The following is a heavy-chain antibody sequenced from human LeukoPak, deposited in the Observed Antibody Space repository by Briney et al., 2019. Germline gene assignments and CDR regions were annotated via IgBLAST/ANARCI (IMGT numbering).Heavy chain of an antibody. CDR3: VRDLMGSGSTTAYLHH. Sequence: GGSLRLSCAASGFTFSDYSMNWVRQAPGKGLEWDSSISRSSRHVYYAGSVKGRFTISRDNAKNSLYLQMNSPRAEDMALYFCVRDLMGSGSTTAYLHHWGQGALVTVSS. J-gene: IGHJ1*01. D-gene: IGHD1-1*01. CDR2: ISRSSRHV. V-gene: IGHV3-21*01. CDR1: GFTFSDYS.